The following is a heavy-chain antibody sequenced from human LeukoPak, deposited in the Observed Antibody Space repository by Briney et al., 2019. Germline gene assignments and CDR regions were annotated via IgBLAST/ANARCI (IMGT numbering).Heavy chain of an antibody. CDR1: GFTFDDYA. D-gene: IGHD3-22*01. Sequence: HPGGSLRLSCAASGFTFDDYAMPWVRQAPGKGLEWVSGISWNSGSIGYADSVKGRFTISRDNSKNTLYLQMNSLRVEDTAVYYCVKDYYVSSGYKWGAFDIWGQGTMVTVSS. CDR2: ISWNSGSI. CDR3: VKDYYVSSGYKWGAFDI. V-gene: IGHV3-9*01. J-gene: IGHJ3*02.